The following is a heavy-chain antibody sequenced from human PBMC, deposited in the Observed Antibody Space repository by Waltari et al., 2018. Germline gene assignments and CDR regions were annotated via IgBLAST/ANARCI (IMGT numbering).Heavy chain of an antibody. CDR3: ARGPTYYDFWSGYSYYYYYGMDV. CDR2: IYYSGST. V-gene: IGHV4-59*11. Sequence: QVQLQESGPGLVKPSETLSLTCTVSGGSISSHYWSWIRPPPGQGLEWIGYIYYSGSTNYNPSLKSRVTISVDTSKNQFSLKLSSVTAADTAVYYCARGPTYYDFWSGYSYYYYYGMDVWGQGTTVTVSS. CDR1: GGSISSHY. D-gene: IGHD3-3*01. J-gene: IGHJ6*02.